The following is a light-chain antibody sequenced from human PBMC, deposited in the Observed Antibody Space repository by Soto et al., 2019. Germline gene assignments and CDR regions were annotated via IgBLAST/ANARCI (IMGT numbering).Light chain of an antibody. Sequence: EIVMTQSPATLSVSPGDRATLSCRASQSVSSNLAWYHQKPGQDPRLLIYGASHRATGIPARFSGSGYGTEITLTISRLQSEDFAVYFCQHYNHWAVFTFGPGTKVDIK. CDR1: QSVSSN. J-gene: IGKJ3*01. V-gene: IGKV3-15*01. CDR2: GAS. CDR3: QHYNHWAVFT.